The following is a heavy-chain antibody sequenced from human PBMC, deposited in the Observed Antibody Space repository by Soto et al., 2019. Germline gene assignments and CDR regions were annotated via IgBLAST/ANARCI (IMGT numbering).Heavy chain of an antibody. J-gene: IGHJ3*02. Sequence: GASVKVSCKASGYTFTSYYMHWVRQAPGQGLEWMGIINPSGGSTNYALKFQGRVTMTRDTSTSTVYMELSSLRSEDTAVYYCARDRYYYDSSGYSDAFDIWGQGTMVTVSS. V-gene: IGHV1-46*01. D-gene: IGHD3-22*01. CDR2: INPSGGST. CDR3: ARDRYYYDSSGYSDAFDI. CDR1: GYTFTSYY.